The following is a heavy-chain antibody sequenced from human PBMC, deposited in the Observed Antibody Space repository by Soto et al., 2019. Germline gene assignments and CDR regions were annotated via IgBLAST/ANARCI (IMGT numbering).Heavy chain of an antibody. D-gene: IGHD3-16*01. CDR1: GGTFSSYA. V-gene: IGHV1-69*13. J-gene: IGHJ5*02. Sequence: SVKVSCKASGGTFSSYAISWVRQAPGQGLEWMGGIIPIFGTANYAQKFQGRVTITADESTSTAYMELSSLRSEDTAVYYCARVPLQGGGRRNWFDPWGQGTLVTVSS. CDR3: ARVPLQGGGRRNWFDP. CDR2: IIPIFGTA.